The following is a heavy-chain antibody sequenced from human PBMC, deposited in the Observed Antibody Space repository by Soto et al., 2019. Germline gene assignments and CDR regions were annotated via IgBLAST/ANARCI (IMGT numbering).Heavy chain of an antibody. CDR2: IFWDDDA. D-gene: IGHD2-21*01. CDR3: AHAYGGTSWPNAAFDV. CDR1: GFSFSADGVG. J-gene: IGHJ3*01. V-gene: IGHV2-5*02. Sequence: QITLKESGPTLVKPTQTLTLTCIFSGFSFSADGVGVGWIRQPPGKALEWLALIFWDDDARYSPSLKSRLTITKDTSKNQVVPSMTSMDPVDTATYYCAHAYGGTSWPNAAFDVWGPGTVVTVSS.